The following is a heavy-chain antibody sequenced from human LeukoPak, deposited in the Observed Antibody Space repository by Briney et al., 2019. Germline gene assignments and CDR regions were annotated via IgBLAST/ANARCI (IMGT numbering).Heavy chain of an antibody. CDR1: GYTLTELS. Sequence: GASVKVSCKVSGYTLTELSMHWVRQAPGKGLEWMGGLDPEDGETIYAQKFQGRVTMTEDTSTDTAYMELSSLRSEDTAVYYCATSPRGVDSYGFDYWGQGTLVTVSS. CDR3: ATSPRGVDSYGFDY. D-gene: IGHD5-18*01. J-gene: IGHJ4*02. V-gene: IGHV1-24*01. CDR2: LDPEDGET.